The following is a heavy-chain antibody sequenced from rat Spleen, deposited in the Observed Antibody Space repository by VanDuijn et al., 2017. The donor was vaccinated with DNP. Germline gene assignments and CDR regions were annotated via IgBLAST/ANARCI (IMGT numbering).Heavy chain of an antibody. CDR3: ARLLAGRSYYFDY. Sequence: EVQLVESGGGLVQAGRSLKLSCAASGFTFSNYDMAWVRQAPKKGLEWVASISYDGGSTYYGDSVKGRFTMSRDNAKSTLYLQMNSLRSEDTATYYCARLLAGRSYYFDYWGQGVMVTVSS. CDR2: ISYDGGST. CDR1: GFTFSNYD. D-gene: IGHD2-7*01. V-gene: IGHV5-22*01. J-gene: IGHJ2*01.